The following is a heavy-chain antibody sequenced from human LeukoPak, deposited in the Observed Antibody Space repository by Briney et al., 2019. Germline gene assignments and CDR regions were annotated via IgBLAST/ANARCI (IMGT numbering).Heavy chain of an antibody. CDR1: GFTFSDYY. V-gene: IGHV3-11*01. D-gene: IGHD2-2*01. CDR2: ISSSGNTI. CDR3: ATMPYCSSATCYDFGMDV. J-gene: IGHJ6*02. Sequence: PGGSLRLSCAASGFTFSDYYMSWIRQAPGKGLEWVSYISSSGNTIKYADSVKGRFTISRDNPKNSLYLQMNSLRGEDTAVYYCATMPYCSSATCYDFGMDVWGQGTTDTVSS.